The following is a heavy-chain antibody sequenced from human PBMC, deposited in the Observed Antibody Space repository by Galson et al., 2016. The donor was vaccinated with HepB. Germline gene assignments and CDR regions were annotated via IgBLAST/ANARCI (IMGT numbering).Heavy chain of an antibody. V-gene: IGHV4-39*01. J-gene: IGHJ4*02. CDR3: ARRQWLVRSFDY. D-gene: IGHD6-19*01. Sequence: ETLSLTCTVSGGSISTSAYYWAWVRQPPGRGLEWIGHIYYSGSSYYNPSLKHRVTISVDTSKNQFSLKLSSVIAAGTAVYFCARRQWLVRSFDYWGQGTPVTVSS. CDR1: GGSISTSAYY. CDR2: IYYSGSS.